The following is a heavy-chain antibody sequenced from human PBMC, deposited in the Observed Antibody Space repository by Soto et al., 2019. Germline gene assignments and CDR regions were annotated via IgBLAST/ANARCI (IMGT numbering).Heavy chain of an antibody. J-gene: IGHJ3*02. CDR2: IIPIFGTA. CDR3: ALSSRGPSRSPNAFDI. Sequence: ASVKVSCKASGGTFISYAISWVRQAPGQGLEWMGGIIPIFGTANYAQKFQGRVTITADESTSTAYMELSSLRSEDTAVYYFALSSRGPSRSPNAFDIWGQGTMVTVSS. CDR1: GGTFISYA. V-gene: IGHV1-69*13. D-gene: IGHD2-2*01.